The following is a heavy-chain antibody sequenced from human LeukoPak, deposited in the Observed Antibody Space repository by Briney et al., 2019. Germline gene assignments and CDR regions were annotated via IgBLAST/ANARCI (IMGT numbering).Heavy chain of an antibody. J-gene: IGHJ4*02. D-gene: IGHD5-18*01. CDR3: MTAAGYNFGQY. V-gene: IGHV3-53*01. CDR1: GLTVNNNY. CDR2: LYIGGNT. Sequence: GRSLRLSCAASGLTVNNNYMNWVRQAPGKGLEWVSALYIGGNTYYADSVRGRFTISRDNSKNTLYLQMNSLRAEDTAIYYCMTAAGYNFGQYWGQGTLVTVSS.